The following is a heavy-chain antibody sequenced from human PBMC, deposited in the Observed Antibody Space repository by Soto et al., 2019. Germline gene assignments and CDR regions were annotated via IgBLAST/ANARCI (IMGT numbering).Heavy chain of an antibody. CDR3: ARDAVSGSHLLPYGDAFDI. CDR2: IIPIFGTA. J-gene: IGHJ3*02. V-gene: IGHV1-69*13. CDR1: GGTVSSYA. Sequence: SVKVSCEASGGTVSSYAISWVRQAPGQGLEWMGGIIPIFGTANYAQKFQGRVTITADESTSTAYMELRSLRSEDTAVYYCARDAVSGSHLLPYGDAFDIWGQGTMVTV. D-gene: IGHD1-26*01.